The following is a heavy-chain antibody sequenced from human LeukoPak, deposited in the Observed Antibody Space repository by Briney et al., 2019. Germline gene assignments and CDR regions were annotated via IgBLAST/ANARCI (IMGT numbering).Heavy chain of an antibody. V-gene: IGHV1-8*01. D-gene: IGHD5-18*01. J-gene: IGHJ6*03. CDR2: MNPNSGNT. CDR1: GYTFTSYD. Sequence: ASVKVSCKASGYTFTSYDFNWVRQATGQGLEWMGWMNPNSGNTGYAQKFQGRVTMTRNTSISTAYMELSSLRSEDTAVYYCARDNGGTAMAYYYYYYMDVWGKGTTVTISS. CDR3: ARDNGGTAMAYYYYYYMDV.